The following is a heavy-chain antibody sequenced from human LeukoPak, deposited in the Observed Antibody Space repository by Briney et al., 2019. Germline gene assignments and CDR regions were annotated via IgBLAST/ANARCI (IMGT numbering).Heavy chain of an antibody. CDR2: IYYSGST. V-gene: IGHV4-59*08. Sequence: SETLSLTCAVYGGSFSGYYWSWIRQPPGKGLEWIGYIYYSGSTNYNPSLKSRVTISVDTSKNQFSLKLSSVTAADTAVYYCARHSYLAATPIFDYWGQGTLVTVSS. CDR3: ARHSYLAATPIFDY. CDR1: GGSFSGYY. D-gene: IGHD2-15*01. J-gene: IGHJ4*02.